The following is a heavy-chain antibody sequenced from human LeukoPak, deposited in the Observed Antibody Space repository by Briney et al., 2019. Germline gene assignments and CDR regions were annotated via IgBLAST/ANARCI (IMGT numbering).Heavy chain of an antibody. V-gene: IGHV1-2*02. D-gene: IGHD4-17*01. CDR3: ARDTGSAVTTEYFDY. CDR2: INPNSGGT. CDR1: GYTFTGYY. J-gene: IGHJ4*02. Sequence: ASVKVSCKASGYTFTGYYMRWVRQAPGQGLEWMGWINPNSGGTNYAQKFQGRVTMTRDTSTSTVYMELSSLRSEDTAVYYCARDTGSAVTTEYFDYWGQGTLVTVSS.